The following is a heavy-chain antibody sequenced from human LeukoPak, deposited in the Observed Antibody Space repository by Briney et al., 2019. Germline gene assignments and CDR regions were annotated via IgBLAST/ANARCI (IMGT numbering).Heavy chain of an antibody. V-gene: IGHV1-46*01. J-gene: IGHJ4*02. Sequence: SVKVSCKASGYTLSRFYMHWVRQAPGQGLKWVGIIIPGDGSTSYAQKFQDRVTVTRDTSTSTVYMELSSLISEDTAVYYCARAHADPLYLDYWGQGTLVTVSS. CDR1: GYTLSRFY. CDR3: ARAHADPLYLDY. CDR2: IIPGDGST.